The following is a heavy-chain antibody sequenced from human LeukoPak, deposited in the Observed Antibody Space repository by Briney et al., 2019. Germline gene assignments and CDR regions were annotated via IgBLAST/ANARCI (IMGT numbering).Heavy chain of an antibody. V-gene: IGHV1-69*06. CDR2: IIPIFGTA. Sequence: SVKVSCKASGYTFTGYYMHWVRQAPGQGLEWMGGIIPIFGTANYAQKFQGRVTITADRSTSTAYMELSSLRSEDTAVYYCARDSTTVSSSIDYWGQGTLVTVSS. CDR1: GYTFTGYY. J-gene: IGHJ4*02. D-gene: IGHD4-17*01. CDR3: ARDSTTVSSSIDY.